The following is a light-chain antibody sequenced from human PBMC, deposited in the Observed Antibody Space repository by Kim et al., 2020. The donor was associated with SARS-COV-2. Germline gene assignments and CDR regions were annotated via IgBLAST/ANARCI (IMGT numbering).Light chain of an antibody. Sequence: TPGERAPLSCRTIQSVSSSSLAWYQQKPGQAPRLLIYGVSSRATGVPDRFSGSGSGTEFTLTISRLEPEDFAVYYCQQYGTSPRTFGQGTKVDIK. CDR1: QSVSSSS. CDR2: GVS. CDR3: QQYGTSPRT. J-gene: IGKJ1*01. V-gene: IGKV3-20*01.